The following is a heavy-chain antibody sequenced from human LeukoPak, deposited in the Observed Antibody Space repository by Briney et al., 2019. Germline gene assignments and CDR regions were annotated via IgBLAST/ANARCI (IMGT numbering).Heavy chain of an antibody. J-gene: IGHJ3*02. CDR2: ISYDGSNK. D-gene: IGHD5-18*01. CDR1: GFTFSSYA. CDR3: ARSAGSYGYSDAFDI. V-gene: IGHV3-30-3*01. Sequence: GGSLRLSCAASGFTFSSYAMHWVRQAPGKGLEWVAVISYDGSNKYYADSVKGRFTISRDNSKNTLYLQMNSLRAEDTAVYYCARSAGSYGYSDAFDIWGQGTMVTVSS.